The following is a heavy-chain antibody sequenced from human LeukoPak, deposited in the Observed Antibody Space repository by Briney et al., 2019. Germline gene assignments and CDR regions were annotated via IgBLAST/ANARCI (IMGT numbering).Heavy chain of an antibody. J-gene: IGHJ6*03. V-gene: IGHV4-61*02. CDR3: AARGYIVVVPATKGGGPDNSYYFMDV. CDR2: IYTSGST. D-gene: IGHD2-2*01. Sequence: SQTLSLTCTVSGGSISSGSYYWSWIRQPAGKGLEWIGRIYTSGSTNYNPSLKSRVTISVDTSKNQFSLKLSSVTAADTAVYYCAARGYIVVVPATKGGGPDNSYYFMDVWGKGTTVTISS. CDR1: GGSISSGSYY.